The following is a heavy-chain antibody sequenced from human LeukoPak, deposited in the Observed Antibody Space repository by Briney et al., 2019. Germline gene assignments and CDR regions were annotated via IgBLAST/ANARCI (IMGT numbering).Heavy chain of an antibody. CDR2: IDPSDSYT. D-gene: IGHD3-10*01. CDR1: GYSFTSYW. CDR3: ARHLENGSGSYYNWYYYGMDV. Sequence: GESLKISCKGSGYSFTSYWISWVRQMPGKGLEWMGRIDPSDSYTNYSPSFQGHATISADKSISTAYLQWSSLKASDTAMYYCARHLENGSGSYYNWYYYGMDVWGKGTTVTVSS. J-gene: IGHJ6*04. V-gene: IGHV5-10-1*01.